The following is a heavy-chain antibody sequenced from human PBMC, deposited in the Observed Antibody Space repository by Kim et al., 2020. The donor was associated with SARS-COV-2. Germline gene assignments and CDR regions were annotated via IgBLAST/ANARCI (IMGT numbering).Heavy chain of an antibody. V-gene: IGHV3-11*06. CDR3: ARDCLITAAGPSDY. J-gene: IGHJ4*02. D-gene: IGHD6-13*01. Sequence: SAASVERRFTISRDNAENSLYLQMNSLRADDTSVYYCARDCLITAAGPSDYWGQGTLVSVSS.